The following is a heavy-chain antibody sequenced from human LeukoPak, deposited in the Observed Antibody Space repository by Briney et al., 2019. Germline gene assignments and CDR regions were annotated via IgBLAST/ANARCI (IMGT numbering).Heavy chain of an antibody. D-gene: IGHD3-10*01. CDR3: ARGAKFRSYGSGTYYTSLPFDP. Sequence: ASVKVSCKASGYTFTSYTMHWVRQAPGQRLEWMGWANIGNGNTKYSQEFQGRVTITRDTSASTAYMELSSLRSEDMAVYYCARGAKFRSYGSGTYYTSLPFDPWGQGTLVTVSS. CDR2: ANIGNGNT. V-gene: IGHV1-3*02. CDR1: GYTFTSYT. J-gene: IGHJ5*02.